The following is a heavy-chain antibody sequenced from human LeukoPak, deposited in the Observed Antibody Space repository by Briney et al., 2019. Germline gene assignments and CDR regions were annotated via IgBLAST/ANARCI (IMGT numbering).Heavy chain of an antibody. CDR2: ISSSSSYI. V-gene: IGHV3-21*01. J-gene: IGHJ6*02. CDR1: GFTFSSYS. D-gene: IGHD1-26*01. Sequence: GGSLRLSCAASGFTFSSYSMNWVRQAPGKGLEWVSSISSSSSYIYYADSVKGRFTISRDNAKNSLYLQMNSLRAEDTAVYYCARVIMGATYAYYYGMDVWGQGTTVTVSS. CDR3: ARVIMGATYAYYYGMDV.